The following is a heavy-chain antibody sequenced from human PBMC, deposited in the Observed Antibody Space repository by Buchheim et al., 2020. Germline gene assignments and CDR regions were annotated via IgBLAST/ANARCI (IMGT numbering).Heavy chain of an antibody. V-gene: IGHV3-30-3*01. Sequence: QVQLVESGGGVVQPGRSLRLSCAASGFTFSSYAMHWVRQAPGKGLEWVAVISYDGSNKYYADSVKGRFTISRDNSKNTLYLQMNSLRAEDTAVYYCARPMAVAGIEYFQHWGQGTL. CDR2: ISYDGSNK. J-gene: IGHJ1*01. CDR3: ARPMAVAGIEYFQH. D-gene: IGHD6-19*01. CDR1: GFTFSSYA.